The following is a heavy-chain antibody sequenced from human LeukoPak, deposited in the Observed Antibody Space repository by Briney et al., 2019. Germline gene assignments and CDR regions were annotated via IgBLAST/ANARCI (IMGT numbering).Heavy chain of an antibody. J-gene: IGHJ4*02. CDR2: IYYSGST. V-gene: IGHV4-39*07. D-gene: IGHD3-9*01. Sequence: SETLSLTCTVSGGSICSSSYYWGWIRQPPGKGLEWIGSIYYSGSTSYNPSLKSRVTISVDTSKNQYSLKLTSVTAADTAVYYCARYNILTASDYWGQGILVTVSS. CDR3: ARYNILTASDY. CDR1: GGSICSSSYY.